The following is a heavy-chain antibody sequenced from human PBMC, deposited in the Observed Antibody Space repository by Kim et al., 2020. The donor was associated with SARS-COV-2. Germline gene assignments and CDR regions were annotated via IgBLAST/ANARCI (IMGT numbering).Heavy chain of an antibody. D-gene: IGHD1-26*01. V-gene: IGHV3-30*04. CDR1: GFTFSSYA. Sequence: GGSLRLSCAASGFTFSSYAMHWVRQAPGKGLEWVAVISYEGRNKYYADSVKGRFTISRDNSKNTLYLQMNSLRAEDTAVYYCARPKSGSYYADLDYWGQGTLVTVSS. CDR3: ARPKSGSYYADLDY. J-gene: IGHJ4*02. CDR2: ISYEGRNK.